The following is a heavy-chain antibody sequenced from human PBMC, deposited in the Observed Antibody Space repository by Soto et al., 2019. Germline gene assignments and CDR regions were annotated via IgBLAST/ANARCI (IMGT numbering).Heavy chain of an antibody. J-gene: IGHJ6*02. Sequence: QVQLVQSGAEVKKPGSSVKVSCKASGGTFSSYAISWVRQAPGQGLEWMGGIIPIFGTANYAQKFQGRVTITADESTSTAYMELSSLRSEDTAVYYCASGHIDMAAAGSYYYYGMDVWGQGTTVTVSS. CDR2: IIPIFGTA. D-gene: IGHD6-13*01. CDR1: GGTFSSYA. V-gene: IGHV1-69*01. CDR3: ASGHIDMAAAGSYYYYGMDV.